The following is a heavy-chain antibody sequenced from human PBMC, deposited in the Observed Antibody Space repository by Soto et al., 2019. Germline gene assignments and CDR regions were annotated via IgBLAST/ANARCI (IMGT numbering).Heavy chain of an antibody. CDR2: INRDGSSI. CDR3: AREISTPGEYYCDY. V-gene: IGHV3-74*01. J-gene: IGHJ4*02. Sequence: EVQLVESGGGLVQPGGSLRLSCAASGFTFSSYWMHWVRQAPGKGLVWVSRINRDGSSINYADSARGRVTISRDNAKNTLSLQVNDRGAEDTAVYYCAREISTPGEYYCDYWGQGISVTVSS. D-gene: IGHD2-15*01. CDR1: GFTFSSYW.